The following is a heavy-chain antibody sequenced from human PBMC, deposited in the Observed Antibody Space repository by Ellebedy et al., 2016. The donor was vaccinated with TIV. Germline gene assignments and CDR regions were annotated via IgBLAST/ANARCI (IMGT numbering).Heavy chain of an antibody. Sequence: MPSETLSLTCAVYGGSFSGYYWSWIRQPPGKGLEWIGEINHSGSTHYNPSLKSRVTTSVDTSKHQFSLQLSSLTAADTAVYYCARGKLAVAGTGYYFDYWGQGTLVTVSS. V-gene: IGHV4-34*01. CDR3: ARGKLAVAGTGYYFDY. CDR1: GGSFSGYY. D-gene: IGHD6-19*01. CDR2: INHSGST. J-gene: IGHJ4*02.